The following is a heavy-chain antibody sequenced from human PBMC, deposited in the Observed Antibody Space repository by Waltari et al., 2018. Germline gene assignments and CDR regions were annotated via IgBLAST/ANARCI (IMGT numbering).Heavy chain of an antibody. Sequence: VPLVQSGAEVKKPGASVKVSCKVSGYTLPDLSMHWVRQAPGKGLEWMGSFDPEDGETIYAQNFQGRVTMTEDTSTDIAYMELTSLRSEDTAMYYCATDRPYSSAWLAYWGQGTLVTVSS. J-gene: IGHJ4*02. D-gene: IGHD6-19*01. CDR3: ATDRPYSSAWLAY. CDR1: GYTLPDLS. V-gene: IGHV1-24*01. CDR2: FDPEDGET.